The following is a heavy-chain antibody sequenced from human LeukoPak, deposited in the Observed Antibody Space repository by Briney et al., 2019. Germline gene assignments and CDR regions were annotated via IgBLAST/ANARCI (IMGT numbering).Heavy chain of an antibody. Sequence: SETLSLTYAVSGGSFSGYYWSWIRQPPGKGVEWIGEINHSGSTNYNPSLKSRVTISVDTSKNQISLKLSSVTAADTAVYYCARYKTGDPSFDYWGQGTLVTVSS. CDR1: GGSFSGYY. CDR2: INHSGST. V-gene: IGHV4-34*01. CDR3: ARYKTGDPSFDY. D-gene: IGHD7-27*01. J-gene: IGHJ4*02.